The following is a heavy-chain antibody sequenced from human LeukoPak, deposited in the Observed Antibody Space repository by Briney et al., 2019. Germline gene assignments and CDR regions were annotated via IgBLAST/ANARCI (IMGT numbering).Heavy chain of an antibody. CDR1: GFTVSSNE. Sequence: GGSLRLSCAASGFTVSSNEMSWVRQAPGKGLEWVSSISGGSTYYADSRKGRFTISRDNSKNTLHLQMNSLRAEDTAVYYCARDSSKGNWFDPWGQGTLVTVSS. CDR2: ISGGST. CDR3: ARDSSKGNWFDP. J-gene: IGHJ5*02. V-gene: IGHV3-38-3*01.